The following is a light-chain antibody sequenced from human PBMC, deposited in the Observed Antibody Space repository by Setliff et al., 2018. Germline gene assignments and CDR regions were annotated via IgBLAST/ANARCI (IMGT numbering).Light chain of an antibody. CDR1: GSDVGACKF. CDR3: CSYTGTSTPDV. V-gene: IGLV2-14*01. J-gene: IGLJ1*01. CDR2: DVR. Sequence: QSALTQPASVSGSPGQSIAGSCTGSGSDVGACKFVSWYQQRPGKAPRLMIYDVRNRPSGVSDRFSGSKSGNTASLTISGLQAEDEADYYCCSYTGTSTPDVFGTGTKVTVL.